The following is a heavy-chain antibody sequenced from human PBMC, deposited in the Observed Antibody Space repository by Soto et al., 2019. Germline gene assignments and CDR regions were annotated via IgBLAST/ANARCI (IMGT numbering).Heavy chain of an antibody. V-gene: IGHV4-30-4*01. CDR3: ARGRPLFDY. CDR1: GGSISRGDHS. Sequence: QVQLQESGPGLVKPSQTLSLTCSVSGGSISRGDHSWTWIRQPPGKGLEWIGSINYSGSPYYIPSLKSRVNMSVDTSKNQFYRKLTAVTAADTAVYFCARGRPLFDYWGRGTLVTVSS. CDR2: INYSGSP. J-gene: IGHJ4*02.